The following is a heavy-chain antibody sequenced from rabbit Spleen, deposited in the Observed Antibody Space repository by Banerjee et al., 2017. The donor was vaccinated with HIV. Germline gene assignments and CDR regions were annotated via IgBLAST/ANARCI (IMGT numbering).Heavy chain of an antibody. CDR1: GFSFSSSDY. V-gene: IGHV1S40*01. CDR2: IAGSSSGFT. CDR3: ARDTGSSFSSYGMDL. D-gene: IGHD8-1*01. Sequence: QSLEESGGGLVKPGASLTLTCKASGFSFSSSDYICWVRQAPGKGLEWISCIAGSSSGFTYSATWAKGRFTISKTSSTTVTLQMTSPTAADTATYFCARDTGSSFSSYGMDLWGPGTLVTVS. J-gene: IGHJ6*01.